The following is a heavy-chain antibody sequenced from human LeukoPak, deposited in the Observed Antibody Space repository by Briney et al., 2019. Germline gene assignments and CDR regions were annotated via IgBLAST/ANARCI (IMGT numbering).Heavy chain of an antibody. V-gene: IGHV4-39*01. CDR1: GASISSRPYY. Sequence: PSETLSLTCTVSGASISSRPYYWGWIRQPPGKGLEWIGSISNSGSTYYSPSLKSRVTISVDTSKNQFSLKLSSVTAADTAVYYCARNPGDYGSWYFDLWGRGTLVTASS. J-gene: IGHJ2*01. D-gene: IGHD4-17*01. CDR2: ISNSGST. CDR3: ARNPGDYGSWYFDL.